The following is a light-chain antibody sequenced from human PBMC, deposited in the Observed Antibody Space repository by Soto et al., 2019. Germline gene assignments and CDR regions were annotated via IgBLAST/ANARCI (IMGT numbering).Light chain of an antibody. CDR2: DAS. CDR1: QSVCSY. J-gene: IGKJ1*01. V-gene: IGKV3-11*01. CDR3: QQRGNWPVT. Sequence: EIVLTQSPATLSLSPGERATLSCRASQSVCSYFAWYQQKPGQAPRLLIYDASNRATGIPARFSGSVSGTDFTLTISSLEPDDFAVYYCQQRGNWPVTFGQGTRVDIK.